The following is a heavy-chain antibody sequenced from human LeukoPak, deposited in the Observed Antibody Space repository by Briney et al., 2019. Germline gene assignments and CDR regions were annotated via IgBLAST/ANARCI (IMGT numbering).Heavy chain of an antibody. J-gene: IGHJ6*02. V-gene: IGHV4-34*01. Sequence: SETLSLTCAVYGGSFSGYYWSWIRQPPGKGLEWIGEINHSGSTNYNPSLKSRVTISVDTSKNQFSLKLSSVTAADTAVYYCARYQGPMDVWGQGTTVTVSS. CDR3: ARYQGPMDV. CDR2: INHSGST. CDR1: GGSFSGYY. D-gene: IGHD2-2*01.